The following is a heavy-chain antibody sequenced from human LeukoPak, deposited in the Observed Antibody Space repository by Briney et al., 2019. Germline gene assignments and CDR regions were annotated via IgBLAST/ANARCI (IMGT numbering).Heavy chain of an antibody. CDR3: AKPRMNYDILTGYYEGYYFDY. D-gene: IGHD3-9*01. J-gene: IGHJ4*02. CDR1: GFTFSSYH. Sequence: GGSLRLSCEVSGFTFSSYHMNWVRQAPGKGLEWVSSIGSSGSYIYYADSLTGRFTISRDNAKNSLYLQMNSLRAEDTAVYYCAKPRMNYDILTGYYEGYYFDYWGQGTLVTVSS. V-gene: IGHV3-21*04. CDR2: IGSSGSYI.